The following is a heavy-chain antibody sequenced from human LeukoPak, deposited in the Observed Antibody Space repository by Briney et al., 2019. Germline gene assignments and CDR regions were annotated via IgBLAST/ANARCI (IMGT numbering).Heavy chain of an antibody. D-gene: IGHD3-22*01. CDR2: ISYSGST. Sequence: SDTLSLTCTVSGGSISSSSYYWGWIRQPPGKGLEWIGSISYSGSTYYNPSLKSRVTISVDTSKNQFSLKLSSVTAADTAVYYCARSVDSLLNFDYWGQGTLVTVSS. CDR3: ARSVDSLLNFDY. CDR1: GGSISSSSYY. J-gene: IGHJ4*02. V-gene: IGHV4-39*01.